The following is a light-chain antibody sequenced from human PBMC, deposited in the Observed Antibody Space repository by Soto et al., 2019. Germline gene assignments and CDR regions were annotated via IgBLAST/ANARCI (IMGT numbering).Light chain of an antibody. Sequence: QSALTQPASVSGSPGQSITISCTGTSSDVGAYNYVSWYQQHPGKAPKLMIYEVTNRPSGVSSRFSGSKSGNTASLTISGLQADDEADYYCSSYTVDVAPYVFGTGTKLTVL. J-gene: IGLJ1*01. V-gene: IGLV2-14*03. CDR3: SSYTVDVAPYV. CDR2: EVT. CDR1: SSDVGAYNY.